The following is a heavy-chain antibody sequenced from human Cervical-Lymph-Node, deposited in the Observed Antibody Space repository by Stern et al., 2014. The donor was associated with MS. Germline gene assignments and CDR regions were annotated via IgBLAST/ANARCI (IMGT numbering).Heavy chain of an antibody. CDR2: INPSDGST. D-gene: IGHD5-18*01. V-gene: IGHV1-46*04. CDR1: GYTFINFY. J-gene: IGHJ4*02. CDR3: AREHTAMGFGF. Sequence: VQLVESGAEVKKPGASVKVSCKATGYTFINFYMHWVRQAPGQGLEWMGIINPSDGSTSYAQTLQGRVTMTRETSTNTFYMELGSLRSEDTAVYYCAREHTAMGFGFWGQGTLVTVSS.